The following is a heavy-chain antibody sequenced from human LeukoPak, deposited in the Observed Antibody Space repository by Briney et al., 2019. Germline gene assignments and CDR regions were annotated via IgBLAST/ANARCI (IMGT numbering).Heavy chain of an antibody. CDR3: ARDRSFSSPDALDX. Sequence: ASVKVSCKASGGTFSTYTVSWVQQAPGQGLEWMGSIIPIFGSANYAQKFRGRVTITTDESTSTTYMELSSLRSEDTAMYYCARDRSFSSPDALDXXXQGTMVTVSS. D-gene: IGHD6-6*01. J-gene: IGHJ3*02. CDR1: GGTFSTYT. V-gene: IGHV1-69*05. CDR2: IIPIFGSA.